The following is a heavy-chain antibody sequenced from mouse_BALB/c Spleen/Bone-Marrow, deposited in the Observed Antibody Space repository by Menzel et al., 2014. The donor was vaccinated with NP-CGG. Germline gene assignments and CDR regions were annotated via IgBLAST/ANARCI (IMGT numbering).Heavy chain of an antibody. J-gene: IGHJ3*01. D-gene: IGHD2-14*01. CDR3: AIYYRSSWFAY. Sequence: QVQLKESGPGLVAPSQSLSITCTVSGFSLTSYGVSWVRQPPGKGLEWLGVIWGDGNTNYHPALISRLSISKDNSKSQVFLKLNRLQTVDTATYYCAIYYRSSWFAYWGQGTLVTVSA. CDR2: IWGDGNT. CDR1: GFSLTSYG. V-gene: IGHV2-3*01.